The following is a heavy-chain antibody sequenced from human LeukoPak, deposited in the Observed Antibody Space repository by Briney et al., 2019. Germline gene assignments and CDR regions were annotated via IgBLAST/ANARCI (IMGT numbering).Heavy chain of an antibody. D-gene: IGHD1-26*01. CDR2: IYYSGST. J-gene: IGHJ3*02. V-gene: IGHV4-59*08. CDR1: GGSISSYY. Sequence: SETLSLTCTVSGGSISSYYWSWIRQPPGKGLEWIGYIYYSGSTNYNPSLKSRVTISVDTSKNQFSLKLSSVTAADTAVYYCARHYTVGATISAYAFDIWGQGTMVTVSS. CDR3: ARHYTVGATISAYAFDI.